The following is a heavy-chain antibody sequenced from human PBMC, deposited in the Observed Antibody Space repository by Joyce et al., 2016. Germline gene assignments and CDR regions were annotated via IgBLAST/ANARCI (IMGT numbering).Heavy chain of an antibody. J-gene: IGHJ4*02. CDR1: GYTFINYY. CDR3: ARGGLRRGSGHKELAEIDY. Sequence: QVQLVQSGAEVKKPGASVKVSCKASGYTFINYYIHCVRQAPGQGLEWMGWINPSSGATKYAQKLQGWVTMTRDTSITTAYMERNSLKSDDTAVYYCARGGLRRGSGHKELAEIDYWGQGTLVTVSS. D-gene: IGHD6-19*01. V-gene: IGHV1-2*04. CDR2: INPSSGAT.